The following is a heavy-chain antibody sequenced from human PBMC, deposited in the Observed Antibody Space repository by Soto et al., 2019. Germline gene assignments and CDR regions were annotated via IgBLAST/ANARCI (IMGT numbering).Heavy chain of an antibody. V-gene: IGHV3-21*01. CDR3: ASTSDIVVVVAADHFDY. CDR1: GFTFSSYS. Sequence: GGSLRLSCAASGFTFSSYSMNWVRQAPGKGLEWVSSISSSSSYIYYADSVKGRFTISRDNAKNSLYLQMNSLRAEDTAVYYCASTSDIVVVVAADHFDYWGQGTLVTVSS. J-gene: IGHJ4*02. D-gene: IGHD2-15*01. CDR2: ISSSSSYI.